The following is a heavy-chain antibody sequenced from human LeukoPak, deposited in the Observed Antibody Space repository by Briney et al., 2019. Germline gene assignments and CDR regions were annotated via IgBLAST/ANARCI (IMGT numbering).Heavy chain of an antibody. CDR3: ARFLEWFYYMDV. CDR1: GYTFTGYY. D-gene: IGHD3-3*01. CDR2: INPNSGGT. V-gene: IGHV1-2*02. Sequence: ASVKVSCKASGYTFTGYYMHWVRQAPGQGLEWMGWINPNSGGTNYAQKFQGRVTMTRDTSISTAYMELSRLRSDDTAVYYCARFLEWFYYMDVWGKGTTVTVSS. J-gene: IGHJ6*03.